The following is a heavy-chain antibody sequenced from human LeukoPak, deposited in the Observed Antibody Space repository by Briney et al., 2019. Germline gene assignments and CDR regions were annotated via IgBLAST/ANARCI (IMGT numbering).Heavy chain of an antibody. J-gene: IGHJ3*02. CDR3: VTYYYDNSGYWDAFDI. V-gene: IGHV3-64D*06. Sequence: PGGSLRLSCSASGFTFSSYAMHWVRQAPGKGLEYVSAINNDGGSAYYADSVKGGFTISRDNSKNTLYLQMSSLRAEDTAVYYCVTYYYDNSGYWDAFDIWGQGTMVTVSS. CDR1: GFTFSSYA. D-gene: IGHD3-22*01. CDR2: INNDGGSA.